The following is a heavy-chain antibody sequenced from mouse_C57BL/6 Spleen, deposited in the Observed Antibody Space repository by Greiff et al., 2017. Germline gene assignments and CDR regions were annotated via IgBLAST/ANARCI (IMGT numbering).Heavy chain of an antibody. Sequence: VQLQQSGPELVKPGASVKIPCKASGYTFTDYNMDWVKQSHGKSLEWIGDINPNNGGTIYNQKFKGKATLTVDKSSSTAYMELRSLTSEDTAVYYCARWLLRGYFDVWGTGTTVTVSS. CDR3: ARWLLRGYFDV. V-gene: IGHV1-18*01. D-gene: IGHD2-3*01. CDR2: INPNNGGT. CDR1: GYTFTDYN. J-gene: IGHJ1*03.